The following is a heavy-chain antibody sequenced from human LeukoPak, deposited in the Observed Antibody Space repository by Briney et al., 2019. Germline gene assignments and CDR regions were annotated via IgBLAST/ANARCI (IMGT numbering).Heavy chain of an antibody. CDR2: INHSGST. J-gene: IGHJ4*02. CDR3: ARGRRIAAADSYYFDY. CDR1: GVSFSGYY. D-gene: IGHD6-13*01. Sequence: PSETLSLTCAVYGVSFSGYYWSWIRKPPGKGLEWIGEINHSGSTNYNPSLKRRVTISVDTSKNQFSLKLSSVTAADTAVYYCARGRRIAAADSYYFDYWGQGTLVTVSS. V-gene: IGHV4-34*01.